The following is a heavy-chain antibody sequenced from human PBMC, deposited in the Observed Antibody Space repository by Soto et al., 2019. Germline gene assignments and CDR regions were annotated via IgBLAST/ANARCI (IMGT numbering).Heavy chain of an antibody. CDR3: VTGVQRRDEN. J-gene: IGHJ4*02. V-gene: IGHV3-23*01. CDR2: IRHTGDRS. Sequence: TGGSLRLSCAASGFIFINFAMYWVRRAPWKGLEWVSSIRHTGDRSYYADSAKGRFTISRDNSQNTLFLQMNGLRLYYTATYYFVTGVQRRDENWGPATLVSLS. CDR1: GFIFINFA. D-gene: IGHD3-10*02.